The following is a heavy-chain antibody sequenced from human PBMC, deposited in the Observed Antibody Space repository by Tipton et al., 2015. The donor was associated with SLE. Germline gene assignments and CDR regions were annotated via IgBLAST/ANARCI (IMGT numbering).Heavy chain of an antibody. D-gene: IGHD2-2*01. CDR2: ISAYNGNT. J-gene: IGHJ4*02. V-gene: IGHV1-18*01. Sequence: QSGPEVKKPGASVKVSCKASGYTFTSYGISWVRQAPGQGLEWMGWISAYNGNTNYAQKLQGRVTMTTDTSTSTAYMELRSLRSDDTAVYYCASSCSSTSCHSYPGVLGYWGQGTLVTVSS. CDR3: ASSCSSTSCHSYPGVLGY. CDR1: GYTFTSYG.